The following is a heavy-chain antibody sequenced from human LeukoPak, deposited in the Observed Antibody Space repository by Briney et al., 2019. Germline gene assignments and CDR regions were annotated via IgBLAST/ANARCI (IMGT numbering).Heavy chain of an antibody. J-gene: IGHJ6*02. D-gene: IGHD2-8*01. V-gene: IGHV1-69*02. CDR1: GGTFGSYT. CDR2: IIPILGIA. Sequence: GASVKVSCKASGGTFGSYTISWVRQAPGQGLEWMGRIIPILGIANYAQKFQGRVTITADKSTSTAYMELSSLRSEDTAVYYCARGMVDCTNGVCYTNYYGMDVWGQGTTVTVSS. CDR3: ARGMVDCTNGVCYTNYYGMDV.